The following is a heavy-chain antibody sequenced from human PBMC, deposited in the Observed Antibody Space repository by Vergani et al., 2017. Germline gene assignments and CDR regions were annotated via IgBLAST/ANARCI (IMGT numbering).Heavy chain of an antibody. D-gene: IGHD6-19*01. CDR3: ARVHSGGWFDAFDI. CDR1: CGSISSSSYY. J-gene: IGHJ3*02. V-gene: IGHV4-39*07. Sequence: QLQLQESGPGLVQPSETLSLTCTVSCGSISSSSYYWGWIRQPPGKGLEWIGSIYYSGSTYYNPSLKSRVTISVDTSKNQFSLKLSSVTAADTAVYYCARVHSGGWFDAFDIWGQGTMVTVSS. CDR2: IYYSGST.